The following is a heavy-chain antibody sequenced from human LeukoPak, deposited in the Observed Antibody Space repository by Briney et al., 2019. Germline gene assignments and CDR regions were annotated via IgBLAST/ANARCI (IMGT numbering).Heavy chain of an antibody. CDR3: AKDFTPYGDYVWDYFDY. CDR1: GFTFSSYS. D-gene: IGHD4-17*01. Sequence: GGSLRLSCAASGFTFSSYSMNWVRQAPGKGLEWVSSISSSSSYIYYADSLKGRFTISRDNAKNSLYLQMNSLRAEDTAVYYCAKDFTPYGDYVWDYFDYWGQGTLVTVSS. J-gene: IGHJ4*02. V-gene: IGHV3-21*01. CDR2: ISSSSSYI.